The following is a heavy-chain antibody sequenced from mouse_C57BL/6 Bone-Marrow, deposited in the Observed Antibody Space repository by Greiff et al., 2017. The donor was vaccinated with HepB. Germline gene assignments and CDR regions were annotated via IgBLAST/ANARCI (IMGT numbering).Heavy chain of an antibody. CDR1: GYAFTNYL. CDR3: ARQGDYGSSLGFAY. D-gene: IGHD1-1*01. CDR2: INPGSGGT. Sequence: VQLQESGAELVRPGTSVKVSCKASGYAFTNYLIEWVKQRPGQGLEWIGVINPGSGGTNYNEKFKGKATLTADKSSSTAYMQLSSLTSEDSAVYFCARQGDYGSSLGFAYWGQGTLVTVSA. J-gene: IGHJ3*01. V-gene: IGHV1-54*01.